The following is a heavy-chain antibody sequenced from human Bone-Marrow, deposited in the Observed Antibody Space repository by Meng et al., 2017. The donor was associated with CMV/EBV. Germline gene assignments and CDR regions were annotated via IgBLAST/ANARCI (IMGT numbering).Heavy chain of an antibody. V-gene: IGHV1-69*05. D-gene: IGHD6-13*01. J-gene: IGHJ1*01. Sequence: SGGTFSSDAISWVRQAPGQGLEWMGGIIPIFGTANYAQKFQGRVTITTDESTSTAYMELSSLRSEDTAVYYCAKDSRSSSWHDYFQHWGQGTLVTVSS. CDR2: IIPIFGTA. CDR1: GGTFSSDA. CDR3: AKDSRSSSWHDYFQH.